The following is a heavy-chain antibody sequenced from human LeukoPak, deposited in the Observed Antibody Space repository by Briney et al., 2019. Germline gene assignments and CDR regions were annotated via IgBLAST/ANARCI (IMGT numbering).Heavy chain of an antibody. Sequence: ASETLSLTCTVSGGSISSSSYYWGWIRQPPGKGLEWIGSIYYSGSTYYNPSLKSRVTISVDTSKNQFSLKLSSVTAADTAVYYCARHDKYDYGDYVGYWGQGTLVTVSS. CDR2: IYYSGST. D-gene: IGHD4-17*01. CDR3: ARHDKYDYGDYVGY. V-gene: IGHV4-39*01. J-gene: IGHJ4*02. CDR1: GGSISSSSYY.